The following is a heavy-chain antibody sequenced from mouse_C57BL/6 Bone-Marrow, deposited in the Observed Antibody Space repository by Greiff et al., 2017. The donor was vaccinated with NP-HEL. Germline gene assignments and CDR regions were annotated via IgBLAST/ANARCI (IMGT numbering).Heavy chain of an antibody. D-gene: IGHD1-1*01. CDR1: GYTFTSYW. CDR3: AIGANYYGSSYYFDY. Sequence: VKLQESGAELVKPGASVKVSCKASGYTFTSYWMHWVKQRPGQGLEWIGRIHPSDSDTNYNQKFKGKATLTVDKSSSTAYMQLSSLTSEDSAVYYCAIGANYYGSSYYFDYWGQGTTLTVSS. CDR2: IHPSDSDT. V-gene: IGHV1-74*01. J-gene: IGHJ2*01.